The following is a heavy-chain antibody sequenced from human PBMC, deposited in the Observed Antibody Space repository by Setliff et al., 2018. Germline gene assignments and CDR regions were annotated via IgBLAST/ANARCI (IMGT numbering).Heavy chain of an antibody. CDR1: GYSISSGYY. CDR3: ARCWDLVRVNAFDI. V-gene: IGHV4-34*01. Sequence: KTSETLSLTCAVSGYSISSGYYWSWIRQSPGKGLEWIGEINYGGFTKYNPSLKSRVTISVDTSKNQFSLKLSSVTAADTAVYYCARCWDLVRVNAFDIWGQGSLVTVSS. CDR2: INYGGFT. D-gene: IGHD1-26*01. J-gene: IGHJ3*02.